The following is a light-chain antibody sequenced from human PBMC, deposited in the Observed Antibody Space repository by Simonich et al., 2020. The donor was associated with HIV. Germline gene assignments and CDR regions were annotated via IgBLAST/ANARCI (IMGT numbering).Light chain of an antibody. CDR1: QSCSRD. Sequence: DIQMTQSPSSLSASVGDRVTITCRASQSCSRDLNWYQQKPGKAPKLLLEAASRLQSGVPSRFSGSGSGTAFTLTISSLQPEDFATYYCQQSFTTPLTFGGGTRVEIK. CDR3: QQSFTTPLT. CDR2: AAS. V-gene: IGKV1-39*01. J-gene: IGKJ4*01.